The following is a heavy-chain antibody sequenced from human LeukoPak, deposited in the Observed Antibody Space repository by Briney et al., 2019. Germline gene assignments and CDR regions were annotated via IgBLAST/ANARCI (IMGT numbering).Heavy chain of an antibody. J-gene: IGHJ6*03. V-gene: IGHV4-39*07. CDR3: ARVGYSSHRYYYYYYMDV. CDR1: GGSISSGHYY. D-gene: IGHD4-11*01. CDR2: IYYSGTT. Sequence: SETLSLTCTVSGGSISSGHYYWGWIRQPPGKGLEWIGTIYYSGTTYYNPSLESRVTISEDTSKNQFSLTLRSVTAADTAVYYCARVGYSSHRYYYYYYMDVWGKGTTVTVSS.